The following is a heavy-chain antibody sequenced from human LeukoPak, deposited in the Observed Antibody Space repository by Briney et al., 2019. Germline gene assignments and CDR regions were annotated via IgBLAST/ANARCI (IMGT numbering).Heavy chain of an antibody. J-gene: IGHJ4*02. CDR3: ATTQTFDY. Sequence: GGSLRLSCIASGFTLSNYWMSWVRQAPGKGLEWVANIKQDGSEKYYMDSVKGRFSISRDNAKNSLNLQMNNLRAEDTAVYCATTQTFDYWGQGTLVTVSS. CDR1: GFTLSNYW. V-gene: IGHV3-7*03. CDR2: IKQDGSEK. D-gene: IGHD2-15*01.